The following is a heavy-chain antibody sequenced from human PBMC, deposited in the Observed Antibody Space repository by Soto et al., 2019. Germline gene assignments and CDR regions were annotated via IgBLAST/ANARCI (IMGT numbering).Heavy chain of an antibody. CDR2: INAGNGNT. J-gene: IGHJ3*02. CDR1: GYTVTSYA. CDR3: ARDNYYDSSGYYRGAFDI. V-gene: IGHV1-3*01. Sequence: ASVKGSCKASGYTVTSYAMHWVRRAPGQRREWMGWINAGNGNTKYSQKFQGRVTITRDTSASTAYMELSSLRSEDTAVYYCARDNYYDSSGYYRGAFDIWGQGTMVTVSS. D-gene: IGHD3-22*01.